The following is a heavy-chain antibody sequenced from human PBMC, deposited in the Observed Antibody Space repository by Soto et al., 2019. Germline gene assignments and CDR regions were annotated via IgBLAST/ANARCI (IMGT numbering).Heavy chain of an antibody. Sequence: QVQLVHSGAEVREPGASVKVSCKASGFTLNTYYIHWVRQAPGQGLEWMGLISPSGDTVSYAQKFHGRVSVTRDTSITTVHMQLTSLRSEDTGIYYCATEVPGTGGFDYGGQGTLVTVSS. CDR3: ATEVPGTGGFDY. CDR2: ISPSGDTV. CDR1: GFTLNTYY. J-gene: IGHJ4*02. D-gene: IGHD7-27*01. V-gene: IGHV1-46*02.